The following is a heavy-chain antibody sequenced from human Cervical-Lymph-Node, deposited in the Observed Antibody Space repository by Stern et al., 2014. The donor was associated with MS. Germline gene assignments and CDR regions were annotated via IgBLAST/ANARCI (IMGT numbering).Heavy chain of an antibody. CDR3: AKSTVTSLSDY. J-gene: IGHJ4*02. CDR1: GFTFSSYA. V-gene: IGHV3-23*04. D-gene: IGHD4-17*01. Sequence: EVQLVESGGGLVQPGGSLRLSCAASGFTFSSYAMSWVRQAPGKGLGWVSPITGSGGSTYYSESVKGRFTISRDNSKNTLYLQMNSLRAEDTAVYYCAKSTVTSLSDYWGQGTLVTVSS. CDR2: ITGSGGST.